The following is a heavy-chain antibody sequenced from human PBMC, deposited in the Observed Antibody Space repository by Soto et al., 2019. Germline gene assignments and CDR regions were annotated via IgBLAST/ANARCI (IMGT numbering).Heavy chain of an antibody. J-gene: IGHJ6*02. CDR1: GGTGRSDA. CDR2: IIPIFGTA. CDR3: ARGDIVVVPAAIEGQYYYYYYGMDV. D-gene: IGHD2-2*01. Sequence: GGTGRSDAISWVRHTNRKGLEWMGGIIPIFGTANYAQKFQGRVTITADESTSTAYMELSSLRSEDTAVYYCARGDIVVVPAAIEGQYYYYYYGMDVWGQGTTVTVSS. V-gene: IGHV1-69*01.